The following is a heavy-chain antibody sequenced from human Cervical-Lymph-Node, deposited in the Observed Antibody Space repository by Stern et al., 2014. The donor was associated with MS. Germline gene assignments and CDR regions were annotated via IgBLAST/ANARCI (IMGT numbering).Heavy chain of an antibody. D-gene: IGHD6-13*01. CDR2: IWYDGSNK. V-gene: IGHV3-33*01. CDR1: GFTFSSYG. Sequence: DQLVESGGGVVQPGTSLRLSCAASGFTFSSYGSHWVRQAPGQGLEWVAVIWYDGSNKYYADSVKGLFTISRDNSKNTLYLQMNSLRAEDAAVYYCARSSSPSPYYYYGMDVWGQGTTVTVSS. J-gene: IGHJ6*02. CDR3: ARSSSPSPYYYYGMDV.